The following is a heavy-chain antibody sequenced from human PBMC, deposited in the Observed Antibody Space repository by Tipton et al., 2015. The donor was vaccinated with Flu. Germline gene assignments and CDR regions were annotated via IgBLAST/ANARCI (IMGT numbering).Heavy chain of an antibody. CDR3: ARAGWLLPFAY. D-gene: IGHD3-22*01. Sequence: TLSLTCTVSGGSISSGSYYWSWIRQPAGKGLEWIGRIYTSGSTNYNPSLKSRVTISVDTSKNQFSLKLSSVTAADTAVYYCARAGWLLPFAYWGQGTLVTASS. CDR2: IYTSGST. CDR1: GGSISSGSYY. J-gene: IGHJ4*02. V-gene: IGHV4-61*02.